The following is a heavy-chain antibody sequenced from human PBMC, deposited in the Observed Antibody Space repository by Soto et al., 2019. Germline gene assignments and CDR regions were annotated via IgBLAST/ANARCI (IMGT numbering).Heavy chain of an antibody. CDR1: GFTFSSYA. CDR3: AKDAPCGGDCYYLDAFDI. J-gene: IGHJ3*02. D-gene: IGHD2-21*02. Sequence: GGSLRLSCAASGFTFSSYARSWVRQAPGKGREWVSAISGSGGSTYYADSVKGRFTISRDNSKNTLYLQMNSLRAEDTAVYYCAKDAPCGGDCYYLDAFDIWGQGTMVTVSS. V-gene: IGHV3-23*01. CDR2: ISGSGGST.